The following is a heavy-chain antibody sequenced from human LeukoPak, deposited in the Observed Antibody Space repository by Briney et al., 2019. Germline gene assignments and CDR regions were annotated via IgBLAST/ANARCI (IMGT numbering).Heavy chain of an antibody. D-gene: IGHD3-22*01. CDR1: GYTFTGYY. Sequence: ASVKVSCKASGYTFTGYYMHWVRQAPGQGLEWMGWINPNSGGTNYAQKFQGRVTMTRDTSISTAYMELSRLRSDDTAVYYCAREQYYYDSSGYHYVKYFDYWGQGTLVTVSS. V-gene: IGHV1-2*02. CDR3: AREQYYYDSSGYHYVKYFDY. CDR2: INPNSGGT. J-gene: IGHJ4*02.